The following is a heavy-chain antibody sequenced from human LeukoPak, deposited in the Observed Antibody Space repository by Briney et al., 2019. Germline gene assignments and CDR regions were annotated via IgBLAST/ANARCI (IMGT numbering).Heavy chain of an antibody. D-gene: IGHD2-15*01. J-gene: IGHJ5*02. V-gene: IGHV3-73*01. CDR2: IRSKANSYAT. CDR1: GFTFSGSP. CDR3: TTGYRDDP. Sequence: GESLRLSCAASGFTFSGSPMYWVRQASGKGLEWLGRIRSKANSYATVYAASVKGRFTISRDDSKTTAYLQMNSLKIEDTAVYYCTTGYRDDPWGQGTLVTVSS.